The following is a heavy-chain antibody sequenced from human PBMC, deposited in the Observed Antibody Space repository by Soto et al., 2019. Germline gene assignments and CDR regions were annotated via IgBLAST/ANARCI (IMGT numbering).Heavy chain of an antibody. J-gene: IGHJ6*02. CDR3: ARVAVLNYYYYYGMDV. V-gene: IGHV1-2*02. CDR2: INPNSGGT. Sequence: ASVKVSCKASGYTFTGYYMHWVRQAPGQGLEWMGWINPNSGGTNYAQKFQGRVTMTRDTSISTAYMELSRLRSDDTAVYYCARVAVLNYYYYYGMDVWGQGTTVTVSS. CDR1: GYTFTGYY.